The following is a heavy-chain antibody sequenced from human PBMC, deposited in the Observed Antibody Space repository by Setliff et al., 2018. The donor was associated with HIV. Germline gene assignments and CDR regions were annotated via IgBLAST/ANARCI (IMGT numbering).Heavy chain of an antibody. CDR1: DYTFTTYW. V-gene: IGHV5-51*01. Sequence: LKISCKALDYTFTTYWIAWVRQMPGEGLEWMGIIYPDDSDIRYNPSFQNQITISADKSIATAYLQLNNLKASDTATYYCARRDGRSMNAFQIWGPGTMVTVSS. CDR2: IYPDDSDI. D-gene: IGHD2-21*01. J-gene: IGHJ3*01. CDR3: ARRDGRSMNAFQI.